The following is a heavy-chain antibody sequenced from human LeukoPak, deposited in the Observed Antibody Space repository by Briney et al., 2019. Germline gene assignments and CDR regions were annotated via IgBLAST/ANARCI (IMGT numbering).Heavy chain of an antibody. CDR3: AKAAPGNWNDVSDY. CDR1: GFTFSTYA. V-gene: IGHV3-23*01. CDR2: ISGRGVST. D-gene: IGHD1-20*01. Sequence: PGGSLRLSCAPSGFTFSTYAMSWVRQSPGKGLEWVSAISGRGVSTSYADSVRGRFTISRDNSKNPLYLHMNSLRDEDTAVYYCAKAAPGNWNDVSDYWGQGTLVTVSS. J-gene: IGHJ4*02.